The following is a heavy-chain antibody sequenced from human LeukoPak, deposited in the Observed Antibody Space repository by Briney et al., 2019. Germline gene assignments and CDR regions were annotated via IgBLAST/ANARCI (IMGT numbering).Heavy chain of an antibody. CDR2: IYSGGST. CDR1: GFTGSSND. J-gene: IGHJ6*02. V-gene: IGHV3-66*01. Sequence: GGSLRLYCAASGFTGSSNDMSWVRQAPGQGLEWVSVIYSGGSTYYADSVKGRFTISRDNSKNTLYLQMNSLRAEDTAVYYCATETKIAAAGLEMEHYYYGMDVWGQGTTVTVSS. CDR3: ATETKIAAAGLEMEHYYYGMDV. D-gene: IGHD6-13*01.